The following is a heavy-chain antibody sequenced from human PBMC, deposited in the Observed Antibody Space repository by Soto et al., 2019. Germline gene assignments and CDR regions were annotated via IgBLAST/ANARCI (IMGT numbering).Heavy chain of an antibody. CDR2: INHSGST. Sequence: SETLSLTCAVYGGSFSGYYWSWIRQPPGKGLEWIGEINHSGSTNYNPSLKSRVTISVDTSKNQFSLKLSSVTAADTAVYYCARGQREYYDSSGSYSFDYWGQGTLVTVSS. D-gene: IGHD3-22*01. V-gene: IGHV4-34*01. CDR3: ARGQREYYDSSGSYSFDY. CDR1: GGSFSGYY. J-gene: IGHJ4*02.